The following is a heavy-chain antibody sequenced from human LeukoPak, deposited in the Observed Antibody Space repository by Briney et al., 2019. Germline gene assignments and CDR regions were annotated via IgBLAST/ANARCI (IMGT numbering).Heavy chain of an antibody. CDR3: ARGQFIAARYYFDY. CDR2: INPNSGGT. J-gene: IGHJ4*02. Sequence: ASVKVSCKASGYTFTGYYIHWVRQAPGQGLEWMGWINPNSGGTNYAQKFQGRVTMTRDTSISTAYMELSRLRSDDTAVYYCARGQFIAARYYFDYWGQGTLVTVSS. CDR1: GYTFTGYY. V-gene: IGHV1-2*02. D-gene: IGHD6-6*01.